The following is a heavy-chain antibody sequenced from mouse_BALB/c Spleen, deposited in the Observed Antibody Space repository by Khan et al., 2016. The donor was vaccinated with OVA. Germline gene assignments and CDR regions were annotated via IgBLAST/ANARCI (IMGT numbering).Heavy chain of an antibody. CDR1: GYTFTDYS. J-gene: IGHJ3*01. V-gene: IGHV9-2-1*01. CDR2: INTETGEP. Sequence: QIQLVQSGPELKKPGETVKISCKASGYTFTDYSMHWVKQAPGKGLKWMGGINTETGEPTYADDFKGRFAFSLETSASTAYLQINSLKNEDTATYFCARRGDSVLAYWGQGTLVTVSA. CDR3: ARRGDSVLAY.